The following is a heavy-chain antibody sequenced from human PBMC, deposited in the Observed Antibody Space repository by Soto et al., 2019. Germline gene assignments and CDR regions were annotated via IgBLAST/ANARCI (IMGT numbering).Heavy chain of an antibody. CDR1: GFIFSSHG. D-gene: IGHD6-19*01. CDR3: ARDDMYRSGWYLYY. Sequence: QVQLVESGGGVVQPGRSLRLSCAASGFIFSSHGMHWVRQAPDKGLEWVAVIWNDGSKKYYADSVKGRFTISRDNSKNTVYLQSNSLRAEDTAVYYCARDDMYRSGWYLYYWGQGTLVTVSS. CDR2: IWNDGSKK. V-gene: IGHV3-33*01. J-gene: IGHJ4*02.